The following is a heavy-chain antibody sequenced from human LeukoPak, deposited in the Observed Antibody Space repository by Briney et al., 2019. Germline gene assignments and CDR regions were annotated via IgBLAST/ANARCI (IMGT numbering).Heavy chain of an antibody. CDR1: GFTFSSYG. CDR2: ISYDGSNK. J-gene: IGHJ6*02. D-gene: IGHD3-22*01. CDR3: AKGGYYDSSGYYPLGDV. Sequence: QPGRSLRLSCAASGFTFSSYGTHWVRPAPGKGLEWVAVISYDGSNKYYADSVKGRFTTSRDNSKNTLYLQMNSLRAEDTAVYYCAKGGYYDSSGYYPLGDVWGQGTTVTVSS. V-gene: IGHV3-30*18.